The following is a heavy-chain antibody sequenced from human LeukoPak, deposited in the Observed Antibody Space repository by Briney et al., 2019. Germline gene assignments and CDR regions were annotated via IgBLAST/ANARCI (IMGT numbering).Heavy chain of an antibody. D-gene: IGHD1-26*01. CDR2: ISYDGSNK. J-gene: IGHJ4*02. V-gene: IGHV3-30-3*01. CDR1: GFTFSSYA. Sequence: GGSLRLSCAASGFTFSSYAMHWVRQAPGRGLEWVAVISYDGSNKYYADSVKGRFTISRDNSKNTLYLQMNSLRAEDTAVYYCASIVGATTGFDYWGQGTLVTVSS. CDR3: ASIVGATTGFDY.